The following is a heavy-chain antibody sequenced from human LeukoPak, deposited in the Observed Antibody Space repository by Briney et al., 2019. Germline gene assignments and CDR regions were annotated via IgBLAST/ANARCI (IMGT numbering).Heavy chain of an antibody. V-gene: IGHV4-39*07. D-gene: IGHD3-16*01. Sequence: AETLSLTCTVSGVSFSYTAYYWGWMPPSPGKGLEWIAYRYYDGCTEVHPSLKSRVTISVDTSKNQFSVKLSSVTAADTAVYYCATQILDLGGYDDWGQGTLVTVSS. CDR3: ATQILDLGGYDD. CDR2: RYYDGCT. J-gene: IGHJ4*02. CDR1: GVSFSYTAYY.